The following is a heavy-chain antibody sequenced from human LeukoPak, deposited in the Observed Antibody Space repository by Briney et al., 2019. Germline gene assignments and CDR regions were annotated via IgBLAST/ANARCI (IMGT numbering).Heavy chain of an antibody. Sequence: GGSLRLPCAASGFTFSSYGIHWVRQAPGKGLEWVAVISSDGRITYYADSVKGRFTISRDNSKSTMYVQMNSLRTEDTAVYYCTKEGAVTGSMWFDHWGQGTLVTDSS. CDR3: TKEGAVTGSMWFDH. CDR2: ISSDGRIT. D-gene: IGHD6-19*01. CDR1: GFTFSSYG. V-gene: IGHV3-30*18. J-gene: IGHJ5*02.